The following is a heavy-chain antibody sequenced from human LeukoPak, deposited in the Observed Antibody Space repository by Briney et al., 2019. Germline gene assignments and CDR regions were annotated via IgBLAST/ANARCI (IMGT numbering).Heavy chain of an antibody. CDR3: ASVTQSNSSWYWPYYYYYYGMDV. V-gene: IGHV4-39*01. J-gene: IGHJ6*02. CDR1: GGSISSSSYY. CDR2: IYYSGST. Sequence: KPSETLSLTCTVSGGSISSSSYYWGWIRQPPGKGLEWIGSIYYSGSTYYNPSLKSRVTISVDTSKNQLSLKLSSVAAADTAVYYCASVTQSNSSWYWPYYYYYYGMDVWGQGTTVTVSS. D-gene: IGHD6-13*01.